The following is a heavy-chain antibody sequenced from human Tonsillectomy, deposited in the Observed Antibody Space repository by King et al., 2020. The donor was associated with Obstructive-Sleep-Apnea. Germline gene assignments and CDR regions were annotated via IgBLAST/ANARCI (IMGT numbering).Heavy chain of an antibody. CDR3: ARGLYGDYWDDAFDI. CDR2: VSYSGSA. J-gene: IGHJ3*02. D-gene: IGHD4-17*01. Sequence: QLQESGPGLVKPSETLSLTCTVSGGSIISSSYYWGWVRQPPGKGLEWIGTVSYSGSAYYNPSLRSRGTISVDTSKTQLSLKLTSVTAADTAVYYCARGLYGDYWDDAFDIWGQGTMVTVSS. V-gene: IGHV4-39*07. CDR1: GGSIISSSYY.